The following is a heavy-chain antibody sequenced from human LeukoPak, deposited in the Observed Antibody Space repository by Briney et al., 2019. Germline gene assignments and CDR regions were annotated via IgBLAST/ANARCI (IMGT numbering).Heavy chain of an antibody. V-gene: IGHV1-2*04. Sequence: ASVKVSCKASGYTFTSYAMHWVRQAPGQGLEWMGWINPNSGGTNYAQKFQGWVTMTRDTSISTAYMELSRLRSDDTAVYYCARQGYSSSWYEYYFDYWGQGTLVTVSS. D-gene: IGHD6-13*01. J-gene: IGHJ4*02. CDR2: INPNSGGT. CDR3: ARQGYSSSWYEYYFDY. CDR1: GYTFTSYA.